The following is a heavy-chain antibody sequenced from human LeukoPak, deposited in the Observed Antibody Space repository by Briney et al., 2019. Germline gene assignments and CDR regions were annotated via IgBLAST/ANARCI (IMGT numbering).Heavy chain of an antibody. J-gene: IGHJ4*02. CDR1: GVTVSSSY. D-gene: IGHD2/OR15-2a*01. V-gene: IGHV3-53*01. CDR2: IYAGSST. CDR3: ARGGFYPAKPFDY. Sequence: GGSLRLSCAASGVTVSSSYMSWVRQAPGKGLEWVSVIYAGSSTYYADSVKGRFTISRDSSKNTLYLQTNSLRADDTAVYYCARGGFYPAKPFDYWGQGTLVTVSS.